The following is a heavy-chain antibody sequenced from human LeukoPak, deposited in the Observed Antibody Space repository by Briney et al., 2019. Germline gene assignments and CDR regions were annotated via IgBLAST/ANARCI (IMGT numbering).Heavy chain of an antibody. CDR3: ARDPGYYYYMHV. V-gene: IGHV3-23*01. D-gene: IGHD3-10*01. CDR1: GFTFDDYA. CDR2: ISWNSGST. J-gene: IGHJ6*03. Sequence: PGGSLRLSCAASGFTFDDYAMHWVRQAPGKGLEWVSGISWNSGSTNYADSVKGRFTISRDNSKNTLYLQMNSLRAEDTAVYYCARDPGYYYYMHVWGKGTTVTVSS.